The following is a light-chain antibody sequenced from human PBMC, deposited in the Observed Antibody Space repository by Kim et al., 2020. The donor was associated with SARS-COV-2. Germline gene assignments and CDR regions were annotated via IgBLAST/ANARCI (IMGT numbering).Light chain of an antibody. CDR1: SSDVGSYNL. CDR2: EVS. CDR3: CSYAGSSTVV. Sequence: QSALTQPASVSGSPGQSITISCTGTSSDVGSYNLVSWYQQHPGKAPKLMIYEVSKRPSGVSNRFSGSKSGNTAYLTISGLQAEDEADYYCCSYAGSSTVVFGGGTQLTVL. V-gene: IGLV2-23*02. J-gene: IGLJ2*01.